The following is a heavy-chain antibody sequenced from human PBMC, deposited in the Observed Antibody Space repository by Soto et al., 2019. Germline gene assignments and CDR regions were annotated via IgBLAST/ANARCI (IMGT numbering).Heavy chain of an antibody. V-gene: IGHV1-3*01. CDR2: INVANGDT. Sequence: QVQLVQSGAEVKKPGASVKVSCKASGYTFTSYAFHWVRQAPGQSLEWVGWINVANGDTKYSQKFLGRVTITRDTPASTAYMELNSLRSEDTAVYYCARDGYSYGNTVKKDDYWGQGTLVTVSS. CDR3: ARDGYSYGNTVKKDDY. D-gene: IGHD5-18*01. J-gene: IGHJ4*02. CDR1: GYTFTSYA.